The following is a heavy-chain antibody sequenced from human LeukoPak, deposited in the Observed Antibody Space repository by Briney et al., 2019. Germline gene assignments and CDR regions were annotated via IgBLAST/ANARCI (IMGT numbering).Heavy chain of an antibody. CDR3: ARPKTVTNRLYAFDI. V-gene: IGHV5-51*01. CDR1: GYSFTSYW. J-gene: IGHJ3*02. CDR2: IYPGDSDT. Sequence: GESLQISCKGSGYSFTSYWIGWVRQMPGKGLERMGIIYPGDSDTRYSPSFQGQVTISADKSISTAYLQWSSLKASDTAMYYCARPKTVTNRLYAFDIWGQGTMVTVSS. D-gene: IGHD4-17*01.